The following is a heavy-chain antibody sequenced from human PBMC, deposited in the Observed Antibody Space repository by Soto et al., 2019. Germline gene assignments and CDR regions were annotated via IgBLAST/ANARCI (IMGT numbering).Heavy chain of an antibody. D-gene: IGHD3-22*01. J-gene: IGHJ3*02. CDR3: ARGYYDSRGQSNTFDI. CDR1: GASISSSY. Sequence: PSETLSLTCTVSGASISSSYWSWIRQSPGKGLEWIGYVHYSGSTKYNPSLKSRVTISVDTSKNQFSLKLSSVTAADTAVYYCARGYYDSRGQSNTFDIWGQGTMVT. CDR2: VHYSGST. V-gene: IGHV4-59*01.